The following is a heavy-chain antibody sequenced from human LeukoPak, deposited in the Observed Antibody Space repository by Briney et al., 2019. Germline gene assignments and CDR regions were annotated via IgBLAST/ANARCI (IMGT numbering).Heavy chain of an antibody. V-gene: IGHV3-11*01. Sequence: GGSLRLSCAASGFTFSNYAMSWVRQAPGKGLDWVSYMTGIGTATDYADSVKGRFTISRDNTKNSLYLQMNSLRAEDTAVYYCARVAAYYDESGYFRAIDYWGQGTLVTVSS. CDR2: MTGIGTAT. J-gene: IGHJ4*02. CDR3: ARVAAYYDESGYFRAIDY. D-gene: IGHD3-22*01. CDR1: GFTFSNYA.